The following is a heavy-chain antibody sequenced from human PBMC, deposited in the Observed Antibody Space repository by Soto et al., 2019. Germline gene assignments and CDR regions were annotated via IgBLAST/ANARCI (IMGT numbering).Heavy chain of an antibody. Sequence: EVQLVESGGGLVQPGRSLRLSCAASGFTFDDYAMHWVRQAPGKGLEWVSGISWNSGSIGYADSVKGRFTISRDNAKNSLYLQMNSLRAEDTALYYCAKDSSSSWYRDFDYWGQGNLVTVSS. D-gene: IGHD6-13*01. CDR2: ISWNSGSI. J-gene: IGHJ4*02. V-gene: IGHV3-9*01. CDR1: GFTFDDYA. CDR3: AKDSSSSWYRDFDY.